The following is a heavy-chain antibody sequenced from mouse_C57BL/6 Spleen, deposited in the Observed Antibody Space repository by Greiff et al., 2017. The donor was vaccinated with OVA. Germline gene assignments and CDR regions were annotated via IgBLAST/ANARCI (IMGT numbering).Heavy chain of an antibody. CDR3: AVAVEGYFDY. CDR2: INPNNGGT. Sequence: VQLQQSGPELVKPGASVKISCKASGYTFTDYYMNWVKQSHGKSLEWIGDINPNNGGTSYNQKFKGKATLTVDKSSSTAYMELRSLTSEDSAVYYCAVAVEGYFDYWGQGTTLTVSS. V-gene: IGHV1-26*01. D-gene: IGHD1-1*02. CDR1: GYTFTDYY. J-gene: IGHJ2*01.